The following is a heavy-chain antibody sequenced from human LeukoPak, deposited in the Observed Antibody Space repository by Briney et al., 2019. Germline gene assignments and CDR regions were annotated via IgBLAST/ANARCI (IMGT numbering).Heavy chain of an antibody. D-gene: IGHD3-9*01. CDR3: AKDLAEDILTGFYLDAFDI. CDR2: IKQDGSEK. V-gene: IGHV3-7*01. CDR1: GFTFSSYW. Sequence: GGSLRLSCAASGFTFSSYWMSWVRQAPGKGLEWVANIKQDGSEKYYVDSVKGRFTISRDNAKNSLYLQMNSLRAEDTAVYYCAKDLAEDILTGFYLDAFDIWGQGTMVTVSS. J-gene: IGHJ3*02.